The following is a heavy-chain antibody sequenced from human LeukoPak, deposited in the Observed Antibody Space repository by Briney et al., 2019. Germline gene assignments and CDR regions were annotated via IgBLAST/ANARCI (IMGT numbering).Heavy chain of an antibody. CDR3: ASHRTGKNWFDP. Sequence: PSQTLSLTCTVSGGSISSGGYYWSWIRQHPGKGLEWIGYIYYSGSTYYNPSLKSRVTISVDTSKNQFSLKLSSVTAADTAVYYCASHRTGKNWFDPWGQGTLVSVSS. V-gene: IGHV4-31*03. CDR1: GGSISSGGYY. J-gene: IGHJ5*02. D-gene: IGHD3-10*01. CDR2: IYYSGST.